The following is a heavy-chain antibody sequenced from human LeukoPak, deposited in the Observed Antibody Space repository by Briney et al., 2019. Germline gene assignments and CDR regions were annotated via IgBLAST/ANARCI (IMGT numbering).Heavy chain of an antibody. J-gene: IGHJ4*02. CDR2: FHDSGGT. Sequence: SETLSLTCTVSGGSISSFYWSWIRQPPGKGLEWIGYFHDSGGTNYNPSLKSRVAISVDTSKNQFSLMVNSVTAADTAVYYCARGDPSGRPGIGFDYWGQVTLVTVSS. V-gene: IGHV4-59*01. CDR1: GGSISSFY. CDR3: ARGDPSGRPGIGFDY. D-gene: IGHD1-26*01.